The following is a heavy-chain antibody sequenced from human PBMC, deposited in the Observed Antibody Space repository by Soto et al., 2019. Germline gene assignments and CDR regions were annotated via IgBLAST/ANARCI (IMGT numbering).Heavy chain of an antibody. V-gene: IGHV4-39*01. J-gene: IGHJ4*02. D-gene: IGHD6-13*01. CDR3: ARLQAAVPHY. CDR2: IFYDGYT. CDR1: GDSISGSPYF. Sequence: QVQLQESGPGLVMPSETLSLTCPVSGDSISGSPYFWGWIRQPPGKRLEWIGSIFYDGYTLYTPSLKRRVTISVDTSKNQFSLKLTSVAAADTAIYFCARLQAAVPHYWGQGILVTVSS.